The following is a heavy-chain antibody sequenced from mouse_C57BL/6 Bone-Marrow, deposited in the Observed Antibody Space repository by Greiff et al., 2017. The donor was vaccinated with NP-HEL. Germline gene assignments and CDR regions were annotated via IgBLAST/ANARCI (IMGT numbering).Heavy chain of an antibody. V-gene: IGHV1-26*01. CDR1: GYTFTDYY. J-gene: IGHJ3*01. CDR2: INPNNGGT. D-gene: IGHD6-1*01. CDR3: ATARD. Sequence: VQLQQSGPELVKPGASVKISCKASGYTFTDYYMNWVKQSHGKSLEWIGDINPNNGGTSYNQKFKGKATLTVDKSSSTAYMELRSLTSENSAVYYCATARDWGQGTLVTVSA.